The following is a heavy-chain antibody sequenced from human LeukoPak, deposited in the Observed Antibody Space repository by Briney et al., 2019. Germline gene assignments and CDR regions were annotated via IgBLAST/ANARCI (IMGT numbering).Heavy chain of an antibody. CDR3: ARPGIAMEFDY. V-gene: IGHV4-39*01. CDR1: GASISSTSYY. D-gene: IGHD5-18*01. Sequence: KPSEPLSLTCTVSGASISSTSYYWGWLRQPPGKGLEWIGSIYYSGSTYYNPSLKSRVTISLDTSKNQFSLKLSSVTAADTAVYYCARPGIAMEFDYWGQGTLVTVSS. CDR2: IYYSGST. J-gene: IGHJ4*02.